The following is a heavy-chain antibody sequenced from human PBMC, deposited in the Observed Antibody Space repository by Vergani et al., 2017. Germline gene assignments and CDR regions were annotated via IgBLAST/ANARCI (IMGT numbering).Heavy chain of an antibody. J-gene: IGHJ5*02. V-gene: IGHV4-4*07. CDR2: IYTSGST. Sequence: QVQLQESGPGLVKPSETLSLTCTVSGGSISSYYWSWIRQPAGTGLEWVGRIYTSGSTNYNPSLKSRVTMSVDTSKNQFSLKLSSVTAADTAVYYCARDLVGQQLVRVWFDPWGQGTLVTVAS. D-gene: IGHD6-13*01. CDR3: ARDLVGQQLVRVWFDP. CDR1: GGSISSYY.